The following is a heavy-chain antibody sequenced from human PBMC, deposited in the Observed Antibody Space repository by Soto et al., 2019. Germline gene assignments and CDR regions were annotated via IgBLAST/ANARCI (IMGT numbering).Heavy chain of an antibody. CDR3: ARDPNYDVWSGYYRGYYYYYRDV. Sequence: EVQLVESGGGLVQPGGSLRLSCAASGFTFSSYWMSWVRQAPGKGLEWVANIKQDGSEKYYVDSVKGRFTISRDNAKNSLYLQMNRLRAEDTAVYYCARDPNYDVWSGYYRGYYYYYRDVWGKGTTVTVSS. CDR2: IKQDGSEK. J-gene: IGHJ6*03. V-gene: IGHV3-7*01. CDR1: GFTFSSYW. D-gene: IGHD3-3*01.